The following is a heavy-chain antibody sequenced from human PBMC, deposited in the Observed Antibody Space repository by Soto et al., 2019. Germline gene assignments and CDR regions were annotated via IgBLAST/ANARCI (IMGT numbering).Heavy chain of an antibody. CDR2: ISHDGINK. Sequence: QVRLVESGGGVVQPGRSLRLSCTASGFSFSSYAMYWFRQPPGKGLEWVAVISHDGINKHYADIVKGRVTVSRDNSNHSLDLQLNSLRGEDTAMYYCARDMYSSDYFVKWFGPWGQGTLVTVSS. D-gene: IGHD6-19*01. CDR1: GFSFSSYA. V-gene: IGHV3-30-3*01. J-gene: IGHJ5*02. CDR3: ARDMYSSDYFVKWFGP.